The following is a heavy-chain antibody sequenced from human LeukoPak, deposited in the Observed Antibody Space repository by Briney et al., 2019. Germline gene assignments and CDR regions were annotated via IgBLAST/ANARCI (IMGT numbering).Heavy chain of an antibody. CDR3: ARGQQPPNIYFFDH. J-gene: IGHJ4*02. CDR2: ISVHNGNT. CDR1: GYTFTSYG. Sequence: ASVKVSCKASGYTFTSYGISWVRQAPGQGLEWMGWISVHNGNTKYALKLQGRVTMTTDTSTSTAYMELRSLGSDDTAVYYCARGQQPPNIYFFDHWGQGTLVTVSS. V-gene: IGHV1-18*01. D-gene: IGHD6-13*01.